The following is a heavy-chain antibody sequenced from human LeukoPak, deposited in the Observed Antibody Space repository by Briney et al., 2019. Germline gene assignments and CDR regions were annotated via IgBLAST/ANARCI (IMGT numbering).Heavy chain of an antibody. Sequence: ASVKVSCKASGYTLTNYAIHWVRQAPGQRLEWMGWINAGNDNTKYSQKFQGRVTITRDTSASTVYMELSSLRSEDMAVYYCTRGLLWFGELSPPGYWGQGTLITVSS. CDR3: TRGLLWFGELSPPGY. J-gene: IGHJ4*02. CDR2: INAGNDNT. V-gene: IGHV1-3*01. CDR1: GYTLTNYA. D-gene: IGHD3-10*01.